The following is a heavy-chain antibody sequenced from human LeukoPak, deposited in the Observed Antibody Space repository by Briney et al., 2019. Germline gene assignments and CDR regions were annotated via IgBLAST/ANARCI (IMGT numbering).Heavy chain of an antibody. CDR1: GFTFSTYG. V-gene: IGHV3-30*03. Sequence: GGSLRLSCAASGFTFSTYGMHWVRQAPGKGLEWVAVISYDGNNAYYADSVKGRFTLSRDNSKNTLYLQMNSLRPEDTAVYYCAEPRDKYDSSPPYYAMDVWGQGTTVTVSS. J-gene: IGHJ6*02. CDR3: AEPRDKYDSSPPYYAMDV. CDR2: ISYDGNNA. D-gene: IGHD3-22*01.